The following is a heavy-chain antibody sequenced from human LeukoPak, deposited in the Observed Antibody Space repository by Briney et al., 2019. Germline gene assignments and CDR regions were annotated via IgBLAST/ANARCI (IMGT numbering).Heavy chain of an antibody. V-gene: IGHV1-2*02. CDR3: ARRRLGYCSGGSCYPADY. CDR2: INPNSGGT. Sequence: ASVNVSCKASGYTFTDYYINWVRQAPGQGLEWMGWINPNSGGTNYAQKFQGRVTMTRDTSISTAYMELSRLRSDDTAVYYCARRRLGYCSGGSCYPADYWGQGTLVTVSS. D-gene: IGHD2-15*01. CDR1: GYTFTDYY. J-gene: IGHJ4*02.